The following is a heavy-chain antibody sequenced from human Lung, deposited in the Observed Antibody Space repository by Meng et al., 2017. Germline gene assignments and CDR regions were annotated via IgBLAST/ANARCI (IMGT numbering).Heavy chain of an antibody. D-gene: IGHD1-26*01. Sequence: QVQLNVTGPATLKPSLPLYPPCAVASGSLPRSNFYTSVRQHPQKGLEWCGEIFHSGSTNYNPPLESRVTISVDKSKNQFSLKVYSVTAADTATYYCARFDISSSGRGDYWGQGILVTVSS. J-gene: IGHJ4*02. CDR2: IFHSGST. V-gene: IGHV4-4*02. CDR1: SGSLPRSNF. CDR3: ARFDISSSGRGDY.